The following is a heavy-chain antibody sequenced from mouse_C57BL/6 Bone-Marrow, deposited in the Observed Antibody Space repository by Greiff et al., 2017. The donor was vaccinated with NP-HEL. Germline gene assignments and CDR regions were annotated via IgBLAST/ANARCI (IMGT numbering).Heavy chain of an antibody. Sequence: EVHLVESGPGLAKPSQTLSLTCSVTGYSITSDYWNWIRQFPGNKLEYMGYISYSGSTYYNPSLKSRISITRDTSKNQYYLQLNSVTTEDTATYYCARRTTVVAPYFDYWGQGTTLTVSS. V-gene: IGHV3-8*01. D-gene: IGHD1-1*01. CDR2: ISYSGST. J-gene: IGHJ2*01. CDR1: GYSITSDY. CDR3: ARRTTVVAPYFDY.